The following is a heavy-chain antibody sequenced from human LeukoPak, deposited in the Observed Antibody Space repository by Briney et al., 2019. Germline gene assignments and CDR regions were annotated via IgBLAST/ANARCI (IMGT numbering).Heavy chain of an antibody. J-gene: IGHJ4*02. Sequence: AGGSLRLSCAASGFTFSSYAMSWVRQAPGKGLEWVSAISGSGGSTYYADSVKGRFTISRDNSKDTLYQQMNSLRAEDTAVYYCAKGTRSSSWVFDYWGQGTLVTVSS. V-gene: IGHV3-23*01. D-gene: IGHD6-13*01. CDR2: ISGSGGST. CDR3: AKGTRSSSWVFDY. CDR1: GFTFSSYA.